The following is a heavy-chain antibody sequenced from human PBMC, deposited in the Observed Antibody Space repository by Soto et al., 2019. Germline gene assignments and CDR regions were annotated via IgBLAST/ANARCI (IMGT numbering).Heavy chain of an antibody. CDR1: GFTFSNAW. Sequence: GGSLRLSCAASGFTFSNAWMSWVRQAPGKGLEWVGRIKSKTDGGTTDYAAPVKGRFTISRDDSKNTLYLQMNSLKTEGTAVYYCTTVDSNYYGMDVWRQGTTVTVSS. V-gene: IGHV3-15*01. CDR2: IKSKTDGGTT. CDR3: TTVDSNYYGMDV. D-gene: IGHD4-4*01. J-gene: IGHJ6*02.